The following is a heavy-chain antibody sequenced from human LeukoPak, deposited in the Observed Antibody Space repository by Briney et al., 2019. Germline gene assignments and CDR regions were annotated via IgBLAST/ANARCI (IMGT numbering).Heavy chain of an antibody. CDR3: ARDAGYSYGYGFDY. J-gene: IGHJ4*02. V-gene: IGHV3-21*06. D-gene: IGHD5-18*01. Sequence: PGGSLRLSCAASGFTFSSYSMNWVRQAPGKGLEWVSSISTSSSSIYYADSVKGRFTISRDNAKNSLYLQMNSLRAEDTAVYYCARDAGYSYGYGFDYWGQGTLVTASS. CDR2: ISTSSSSI. CDR1: GFTFSSYS.